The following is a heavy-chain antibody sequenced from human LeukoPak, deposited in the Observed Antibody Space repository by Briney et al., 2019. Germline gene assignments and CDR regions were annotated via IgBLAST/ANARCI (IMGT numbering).Heavy chain of an antibody. CDR1: GGSTSSYY. CDR3: ARHECSGGSCSFDY. D-gene: IGHD2-15*01. CDR2: INFSEST. V-gene: IGHV4-59*08. Sequence: PSETLSLTCTVSGGSTSSYYWNWIRQPPGKGLEWIGCINFSESTNYNPSLKSRVTISVDTSKNQFSLKLSSVTAADTAVYYCARHECSGGSCSFDYWGRGTLVTVSS. J-gene: IGHJ4*02.